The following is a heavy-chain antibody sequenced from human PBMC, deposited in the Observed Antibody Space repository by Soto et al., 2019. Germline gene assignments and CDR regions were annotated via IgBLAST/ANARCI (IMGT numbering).Heavy chain of an antibody. CDR2: ISGSGGST. D-gene: IGHD2-15*01. Sequence: EVQLLESGGGLVQPGGSLRLSCAASGFTFSSYAMSWVRQAPGKGLEWVSAISGSGGSTYYADSVKGRFTISRDNSKNTLYLQMNSLRAEDTAVYYCAKDRDAVLVVAEGGFDYWGQGTLVTVSS. CDR1: GFTFSSYA. CDR3: AKDRDAVLVVAEGGFDY. J-gene: IGHJ4*02. V-gene: IGHV3-23*01.